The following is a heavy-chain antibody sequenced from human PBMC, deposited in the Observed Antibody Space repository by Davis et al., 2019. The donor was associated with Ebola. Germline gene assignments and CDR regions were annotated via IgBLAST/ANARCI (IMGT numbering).Heavy chain of an antibody. Sequence: SETLSLTCTVSGGSVSSGSYYWSWIRQPPGKGLEWIGYIYYSGSTNYNPSLKSRVTISVDTSKNQFSLKLSSVTAADTAVYYCARQTQLYSNYGPFYDYWGQGTLVTVSS. J-gene: IGHJ4*02. CDR1: GGSVSSGSYY. CDR2: IYYSGST. V-gene: IGHV4-61*01. CDR3: ARQTQLYSNYGPFYDY. D-gene: IGHD4-11*01.